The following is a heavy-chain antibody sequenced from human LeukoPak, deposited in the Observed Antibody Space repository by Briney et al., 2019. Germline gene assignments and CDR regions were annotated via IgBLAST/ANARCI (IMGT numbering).Heavy chain of an antibody. CDR1: GVSMSSYY. Sequence: SETLPLTCTVSGVSMSSYYWSWIRQPPGKGLEWIGYLYHSGSANYNPSLKSRVTISVDTSKNQFYLKLSSMTAADTAFYYCARNLGYSGSHWFDPWGQGTLVTVSS. CDR3: ARNLGYSGSHWFDP. D-gene: IGHD5-18*01. V-gene: IGHV4-59*01. CDR2: LYHSGSA. J-gene: IGHJ5*02.